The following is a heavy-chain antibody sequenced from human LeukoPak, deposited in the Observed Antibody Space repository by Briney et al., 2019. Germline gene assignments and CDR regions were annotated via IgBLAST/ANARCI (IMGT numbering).Heavy chain of an antibody. CDR2: INPNSGGT. D-gene: IGHD5-18*01. J-gene: IGHJ6*02. V-gene: IGHV1-2*04. CDR3: ATSPTAMVSPMDV. Sequence: GASVKVSCKASGYTFTGYYMHWVRQAPGQGLEWMGWINPNSGGTNYAQKFQGWVTMTRDTSISTAYMELSRLRSDDTAVYYCATSPTAMVSPMDVWGQGTTVTASS. CDR1: GYTFTGYY.